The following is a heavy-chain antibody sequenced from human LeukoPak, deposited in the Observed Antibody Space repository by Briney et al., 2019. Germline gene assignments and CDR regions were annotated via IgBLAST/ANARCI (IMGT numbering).Heavy chain of an antibody. CDR3: AKNYGGNVYGGFDY. Sequence: GGSLRLSCTASGFAFSVYAMSWLRQPPGKGLEWVSVISGSGTSTYYADSVKGRFTISRDNSKNTLSLQMNSLRAEDTAVYYCAKNYGGNVYGGFDYWGQGTLVTVSS. CDR1: GFAFSVYA. D-gene: IGHD4-23*01. CDR2: ISGSGTST. J-gene: IGHJ4*02. V-gene: IGHV3-23*01.